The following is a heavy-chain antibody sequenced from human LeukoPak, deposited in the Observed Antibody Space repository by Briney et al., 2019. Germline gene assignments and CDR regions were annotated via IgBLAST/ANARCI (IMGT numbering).Heavy chain of an antibody. CDR3: AKGQLDPDYYYYMDV. J-gene: IGHJ6*03. Sequence: PGGSLRLSCAASGFTFSSYGMHWVRQAPGKGLEWVAFIRYDGSNKYYADSVKGRFTISRDNSKNTLYLQMNSLRAEDTAVYYCAKGQLDPDYYYYMDVWGKGTTVTVSS. CDR1: GFTFSSYG. CDR2: IRYDGSNK. V-gene: IGHV3-30*02. D-gene: IGHD6-6*01.